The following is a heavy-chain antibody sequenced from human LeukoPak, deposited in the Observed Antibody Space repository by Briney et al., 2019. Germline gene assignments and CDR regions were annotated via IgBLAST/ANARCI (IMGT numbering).Heavy chain of an antibody. J-gene: IGHJ4*02. V-gene: IGHV4-39*02. D-gene: IGHD3-22*01. CDR2: IYYSGST. CDR3: ARETYYYDSSGYYNPRIDS. CDR1: GGSISSSSYY. Sequence: SETLSLTCTVSGGSISSSSYYWGWIRQPPGKGLEWIGSIYYSGSTYYNPSLKSRVTISVDTSKNQFSLKLSSVTAADTAVYYCARETYYYDSSGYYNPRIDSWGQGTLVTVSS.